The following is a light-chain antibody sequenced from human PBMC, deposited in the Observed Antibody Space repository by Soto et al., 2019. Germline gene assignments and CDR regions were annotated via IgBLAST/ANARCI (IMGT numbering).Light chain of an antibody. CDR2: LNSDGSH. V-gene: IGLV4-69*01. J-gene: IGLJ2*01. CDR3: QTWGTGIQV. Sequence: QPVLTQSPSASASVGGSVKLTCTLSSGHSNYAIAWHQRQPEQGPRYLMKLNSDGSHSKGDGIPDRFSGSSSGTERYLTISSLQSEDQADYYCQTWGTGIQVFGGGTKLTVL. CDR1: SGHSNYA.